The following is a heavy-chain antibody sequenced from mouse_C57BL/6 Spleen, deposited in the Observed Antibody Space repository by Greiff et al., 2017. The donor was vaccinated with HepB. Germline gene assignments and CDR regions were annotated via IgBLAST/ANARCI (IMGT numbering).Heavy chain of an antibody. CDR2: ISSGGSYT. D-gene: IGHD1-1*01. Sequence: EVMLVESGGDLVKPGGSLKLSCAASGFTFSSYGMSWVRLTPDKRLEWVATISSGGSYTYYPDSVKGRFTISRDNAKNTLYLQMSSLKSEDTAMYYCARHGGSSSFDYWGQGTTLTVSS. V-gene: IGHV5-6*02. CDR1: GFTFSSYG. CDR3: ARHGGSSSFDY. J-gene: IGHJ2*01.